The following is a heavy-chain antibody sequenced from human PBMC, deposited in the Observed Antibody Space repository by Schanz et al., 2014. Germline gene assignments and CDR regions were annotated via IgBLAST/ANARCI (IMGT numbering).Heavy chain of an antibody. CDR3: AKGRFGELSAFDI. Sequence: EVQLVESGGGLAQPGGSLRLSCAASGFTLSNYAMNWVRQAPGKGLEWVSGITGASDHIDYAESVKGRFTISRDNSKNTLYLQMDSPRAEDTAVYYCAKGRFGELSAFDIWGQGTMVTVSS. D-gene: IGHD3-10*01. CDR1: GFTLSNYA. J-gene: IGHJ3*02. CDR2: ITGASDHI. V-gene: IGHV3-23*04.